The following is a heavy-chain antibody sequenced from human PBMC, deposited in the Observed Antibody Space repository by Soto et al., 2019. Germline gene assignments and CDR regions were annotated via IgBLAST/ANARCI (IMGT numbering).Heavy chain of an antibody. J-gene: IGHJ4*02. CDR2: INSDGSST. CDR1: GFTFSSYW. Sequence: EVQLVESGGGLVQPGGSLRLSCAASGFTFSSYWMHWVRQAPGKGLVWVSRINSDGSSTSYADSVKGRFTITRDNAKNTLYLQMNSRRVEDTAVYYCERDEYSGYDYGMESSVFDYWGQGTLVTVSS. D-gene: IGHD5-12*01. CDR3: ERDEYSGYDYGMESSVFDY. V-gene: IGHV3-74*01.